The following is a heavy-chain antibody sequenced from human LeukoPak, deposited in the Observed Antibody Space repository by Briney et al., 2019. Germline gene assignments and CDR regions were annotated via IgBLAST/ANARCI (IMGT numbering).Heavy chain of an antibody. CDR1: GGTFSSYA. CDR2: INAYNGNT. Sequence: ASVKVSCKASGGTFSSYAISWVRQAPGQGLEWMGWINAYNGNTYYAQKLQGRVTMTTDTSTSTAYMELRSLRSDDTAVYYCARGGARPYDYWGQGTLVTVSS. CDR3: ARGGARPYDY. J-gene: IGHJ4*02. V-gene: IGHV1-18*01. D-gene: IGHD6-6*01.